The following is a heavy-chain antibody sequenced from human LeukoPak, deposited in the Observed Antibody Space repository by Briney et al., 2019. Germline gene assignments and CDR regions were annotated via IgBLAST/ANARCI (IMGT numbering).Heavy chain of an antibody. J-gene: IGHJ4*02. Sequence: GESLKISCKGSGYSFTNYWIGWVRQMPGKGLKWMGIIYPGDSDARYSPSFQGQVTISADKSISTAYLQWSSLKASDTAMYYCARPLDNGAMYFDYWGQGALVTVSS. V-gene: IGHV5-51*01. CDR3: ARPLDNGAMYFDY. CDR1: GYSFTNYW. D-gene: IGHD1-26*01. CDR2: IYPGDSDA.